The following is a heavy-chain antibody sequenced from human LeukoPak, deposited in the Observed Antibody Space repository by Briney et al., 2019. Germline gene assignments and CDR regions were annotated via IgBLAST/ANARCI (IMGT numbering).Heavy chain of an antibody. V-gene: IGHV4-59*01. CDR1: GGSISSDY. CDR3: ARVGTHGDYDFWSGYMTPYFDY. J-gene: IGHJ4*02. D-gene: IGHD3-3*01. CDR2: IFSSGST. Sequence: LSETLSLTCTVSGGSISSDYWTWIRQPPGKGLEWIGYIFSSGSTNSNPSLKSRVTISTDTSKNQFSLKLSSVTAADTAVYYCARVGTHGDYDFWSGYMTPYFDYWGQGTLVTVSS.